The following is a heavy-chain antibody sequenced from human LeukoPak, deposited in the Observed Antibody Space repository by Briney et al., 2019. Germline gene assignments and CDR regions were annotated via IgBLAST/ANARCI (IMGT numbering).Heavy chain of an antibody. D-gene: IGHD2-2*01. J-gene: IGHJ4*02. V-gene: IGHV3-30*04. CDR2: ISYDGSNK. CDR3: AVPSRRFDY. Sequence: PGGSLRLSCAASGFTFSSYAMHWVRQAPGKGLEWVAVISYDGSNKYYADSVKGRFTTSRDNSKNTLYLQMNSLRAEDTAVYYCAVPSRRFDYWGQGTLVTVSS. CDR1: GFTFSSYA.